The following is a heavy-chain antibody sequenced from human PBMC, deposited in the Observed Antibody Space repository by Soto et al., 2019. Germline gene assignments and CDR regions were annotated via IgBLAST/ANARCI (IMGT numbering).Heavy chain of an antibody. Sequence: GGSLRLSCAASGFTFSSYAMSWVRQAPGKGLEWVSAISGSGGSTYYADSVKGRFTISRDNSKNTLYLQMNSLRAEDTAVYYCAKDTDIVVVVAATNYYYYMDVWGKGTTVTVSS. CDR1: GFTFSSYA. CDR3: AKDTDIVVVVAATNYYYYMDV. J-gene: IGHJ6*03. CDR2: ISGSGGST. D-gene: IGHD2-15*01. V-gene: IGHV3-23*01.